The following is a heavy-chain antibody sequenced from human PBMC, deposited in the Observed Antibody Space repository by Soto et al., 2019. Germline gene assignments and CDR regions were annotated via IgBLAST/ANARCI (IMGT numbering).Heavy chain of an antibody. CDR3: ARPGRPRYDSFDI. CDR2: IYPGGSDT. CDR1: GYSFTSYW. J-gene: IGHJ3*02. D-gene: IGHD1-26*01. V-gene: IGHV5-51*01. Sequence: GESLKISCKGSGYSFTSYWLGWERQMPGKGLEWVGFIYPGGSDTRYSPSFQGRVTISADKAKSTAYLQWSSLKASDTAMYYCARPGRPRYDSFDIWGQGTLVTVSS.